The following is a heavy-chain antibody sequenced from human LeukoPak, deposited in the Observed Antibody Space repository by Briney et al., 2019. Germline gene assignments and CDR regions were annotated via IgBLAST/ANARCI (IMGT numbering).Heavy chain of an antibody. CDR2: IYYSGST. J-gene: IGHJ4*02. V-gene: IGHV4-39*01. CDR1: GGSISSGYY. Sequence: SETLSLTCTVSGGSISSGYYWGWIRQPPGKGLEWIGSIYYSGSTYYNPSLKSRVAISVDTSKNQFSLKLNSVTAADTAVYYCARRSGYDSVDYWGQGTLVTVSS. CDR3: ARRSGYDSVDY. D-gene: IGHD5-12*01.